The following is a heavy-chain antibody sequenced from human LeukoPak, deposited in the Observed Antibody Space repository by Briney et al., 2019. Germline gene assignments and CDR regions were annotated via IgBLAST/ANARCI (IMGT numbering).Heavy chain of an antibody. CDR3: AKDKTHYYGSGSYPDY. CDR1: GFTFDDYA. CDR2: ISWNSGSI. V-gene: IGHV3-9*01. D-gene: IGHD3-10*01. Sequence: GGSLRLSCAASGFTFDDYAMHWVRQAPGKGLEWVSGISWNSGSIGYADSMKGRFTISRDNAKNSLYLQMNSLRAEDTALYYCAKDKTHYYGSGSYPDYWGQGTLVTVSS. J-gene: IGHJ4*02.